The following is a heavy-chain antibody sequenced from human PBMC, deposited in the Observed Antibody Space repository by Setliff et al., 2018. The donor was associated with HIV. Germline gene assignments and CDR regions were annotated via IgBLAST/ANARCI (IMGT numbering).Heavy chain of an antibody. CDR1: GYTFTNYL. V-gene: IGHV1-46*01. D-gene: IGHD3-16*01. J-gene: IGHJ4*02. CDR2: IAHSGGSR. Sequence: VAAVKVSYKASGYTFTNYLVQWVRQAPGQGLEWMGIIAHSGGSRDYAQKFQGRLTMTSDTSTRTVYMELSSLSSEDTVVYYCASAVASRNIRGDYSFDYWGQGTLVTVSS. CDR3: ASAVASRNIRGDYSFDY.